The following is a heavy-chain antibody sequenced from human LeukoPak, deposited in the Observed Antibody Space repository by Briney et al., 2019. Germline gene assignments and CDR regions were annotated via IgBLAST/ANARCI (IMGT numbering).Heavy chain of an antibody. Sequence: GGSLRLSCAASGFTFSSYGMHWVRQAPGKGREWVAFIRYDGSNKYYADSVKGRFTISRDNSKNTLNLQMNSLRAEDTAVYYCAKDPTHYRVWDYYETIGLSYWGQGTLVTVSS. J-gene: IGHJ4*02. V-gene: IGHV3-30*02. CDR3: AKDPTHYRVWDYYETIGLSY. D-gene: IGHD3-22*01. CDR2: IRYDGSNK. CDR1: GFTFSSYG.